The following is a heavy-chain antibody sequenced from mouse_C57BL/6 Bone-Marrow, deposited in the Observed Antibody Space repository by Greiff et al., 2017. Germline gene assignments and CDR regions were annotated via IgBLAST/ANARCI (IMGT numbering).Heavy chain of an antibody. J-gene: IGHJ3*01. CDR1: GYTFTDYE. Sequence: QVQLQQPGAELVRPGASVTLSCKASGYTFTDYEMHWVKQTPVHGLEWIGAIDPETGGTAYNQKFKGKAILTADKSSSTAYMELRSLTSEDSAVYYCTRGGNPSWFAYWGQGTLVTVSA. V-gene: IGHV1-15*01. CDR2: IDPETGGT. CDR3: TRGGNPSWFAY. D-gene: IGHD2-1*01.